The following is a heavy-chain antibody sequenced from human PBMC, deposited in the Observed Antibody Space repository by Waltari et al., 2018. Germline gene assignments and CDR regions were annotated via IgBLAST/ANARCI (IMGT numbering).Heavy chain of an antibody. J-gene: IGHJ4*02. V-gene: IGHV1-69*10. CDR2: IIPSLGIA. CDR3: ARDRREMATISYFDY. D-gene: IGHD5-12*01. Sequence: QVQLVQSGAEVKKPGSSVKVSCKASGGTFSSYALSWVRQAPGQGLEWMGGIIPSLGIANYAQKFQGRVTITADKSTSTAYMELSSLRAEDTAVYYCARDRREMATISYFDYWGQGTLVTVSS. CDR1: GGTFSSYA.